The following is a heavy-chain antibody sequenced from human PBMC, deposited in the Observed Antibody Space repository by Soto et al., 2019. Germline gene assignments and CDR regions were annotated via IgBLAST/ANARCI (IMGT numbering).Heavy chain of an antibody. CDR1: GYTFTGYY. CDR3: AVVPSATY. CDR2: INADSGDT. Sequence: ASVKVSCKASGYTFTGYYMHWVRQAPGQGLEWMGWINADSGDTKYAQKFQGRVTMLRDTSASTGYMELSSLISEDTAVYYCAVVPSATYWGQGTLVTVS. V-gene: IGHV1-2*02. D-gene: IGHD2-2*01. J-gene: IGHJ4*02.